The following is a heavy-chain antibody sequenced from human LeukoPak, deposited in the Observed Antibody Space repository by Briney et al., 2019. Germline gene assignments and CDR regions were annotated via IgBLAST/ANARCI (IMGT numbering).Heavy chain of an antibody. J-gene: IGHJ4*02. D-gene: IGHD6-13*01. CDR2: ISYDGSNK. CDR1: GFTFSDAW. V-gene: IGHV3-30*18. Sequence: PGGSLRLSCAASGFTFSDAWMTWVRQAPGKGLEWVAVISYDGSNKYYADSVKGRFTISRDNSKNTLYLQMNSLRAEDTAVYYCAKDFGFHAGIAGDYWGQGTLVTVSS. CDR3: AKDFGFHAGIAGDY.